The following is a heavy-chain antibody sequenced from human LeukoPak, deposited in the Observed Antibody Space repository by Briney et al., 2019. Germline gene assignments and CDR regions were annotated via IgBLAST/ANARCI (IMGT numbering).Heavy chain of an antibody. V-gene: IGHV3-48*04. CDR2: ISSSSSTI. J-gene: IGHJ6*03. D-gene: IGHD1-26*01. CDR3: ARGGGSYARYYYYMDV. CDR1: GFTVSSNY. Sequence: GGSLRLSCAASGFTVSSNYMSWVRQAPGKGLEWVSYISSSSSTIYYADSVKGRFTISRDNAKNSLYLQMNSLRAEDTAVYYCARGGGSYARYYYYMDVWGKGTTVTVSS.